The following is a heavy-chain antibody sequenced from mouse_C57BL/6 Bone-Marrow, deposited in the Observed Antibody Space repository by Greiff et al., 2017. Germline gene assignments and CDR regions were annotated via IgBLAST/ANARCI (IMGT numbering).Heavy chain of an antibody. Sequence: VQLQQPGAELVMPGASVKLSCKASGYTFTSYWMHWVKQRPGQGLEWIGEIDPSDSYTNYNQKFKGKSTLTVDKSSSTAYMQLSSLTSEDAAVYYGAREGMSGDYDGSSWGQGTLVTVSA. CDR1: GYTFTSYW. J-gene: IGHJ3*01. CDR3: AREGMSGDYDGSS. V-gene: IGHV1-69*01. CDR2: IDPSDSYT. D-gene: IGHD1-1*01.